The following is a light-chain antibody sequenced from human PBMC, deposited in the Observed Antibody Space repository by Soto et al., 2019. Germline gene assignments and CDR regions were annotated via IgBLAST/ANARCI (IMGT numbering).Light chain of an antibody. CDR2: GAS. Sequence: EIVMTQSPATLSVSPGERATLSCRASQSVSSYLAWYQQKPGQAPRLLISGASTRATGIPARFSGSGSGTDFTLTISSLQSEDFALYYCLQYNIWPRTFGQGTKVDI. CDR3: LQYNIWPRT. J-gene: IGKJ1*01. V-gene: IGKV3-15*01. CDR1: QSVSSY.